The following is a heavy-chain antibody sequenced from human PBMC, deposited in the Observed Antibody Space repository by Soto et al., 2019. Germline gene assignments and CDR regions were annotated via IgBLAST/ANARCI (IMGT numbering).Heavy chain of an antibody. Sequence: EVQLVESGGGLVQPGGSLKLSCAASGFTFSGSAMHWVRQASGKGLEWVGRIRSKANTYATAYAMSVKGRFTISRDDSRNTAYLQMNSLKTEDTAVYYCARGFYDFWSGHPKRLGYWGQGTVVTVSS. V-gene: IGHV3-73*02. D-gene: IGHD3-3*01. CDR1: GFTFSGSA. CDR2: IRSKANTYAT. CDR3: ARGFYDFWSGHPKRLGY. J-gene: IGHJ4*02.